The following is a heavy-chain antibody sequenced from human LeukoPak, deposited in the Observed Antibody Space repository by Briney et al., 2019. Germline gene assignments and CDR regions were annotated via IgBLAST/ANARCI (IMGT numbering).Heavy chain of an antibody. CDR1: GGSISSYY. CDR3: ARSVTPDYFDY. V-gene: IGHV4-59*08. J-gene: IGHJ4*02. CDR2: IYYSGST. Sequence: SETLSLTCTVSGGSISSYYWSWIRQPPGKGLEWIGYIYYSGSTNYNPSLKSRVTISVDTSKNQFSLKPSSVTAADTAVYYCARSVTPDYFDYWGQGTLVTVSS. D-gene: IGHD4-17*01.